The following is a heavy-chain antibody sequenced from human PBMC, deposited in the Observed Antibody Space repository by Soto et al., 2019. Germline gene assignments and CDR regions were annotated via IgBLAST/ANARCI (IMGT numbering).Heavy chain of an antibody. CDR3: ARYSGSYSRGLDY. CDR2: IRNKANSYST. J-gene: IGHJ4*02. CDR1: GFTFSDHY. V-gene: IGHV3-72*01. Sequence: GGSLSLSCAASGFTFSDHYMEWVRQAPGKGLEWVGRIRNKANSYSTEYAASVKGRFTISRDVSMNSLYLQMNSLNTEYSAVFYCARYSGSYSRGLDYWGQGTPVTVSS. D-gene: IGHD1-26*01.